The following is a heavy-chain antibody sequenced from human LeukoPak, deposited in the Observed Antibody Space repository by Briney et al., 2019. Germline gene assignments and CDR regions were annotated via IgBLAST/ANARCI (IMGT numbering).Heavy chain of an antibody. CDR3: ARRLTRGVTAFFDF. CDR1: GFTFSRHP. Sequence: RGSAGLSRAASGFTFSRHPMSWGRQPPGEGLGGVGAIRPTGDSNTYRDSRKGQFTLSSDSARNRLYLQMNTLTVEDTAIYYSARRLTRGVTAFFDFWGQGALVTVSS. J-gene: IGHJ4*02. CDR2: IRPTGDSN. V-gene: IGHV3-23*01. D-gene: IGHD2-21*02.